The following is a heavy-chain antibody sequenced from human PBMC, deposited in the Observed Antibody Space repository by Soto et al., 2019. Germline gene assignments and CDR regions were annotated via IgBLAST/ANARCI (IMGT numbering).Heavy chain of an antibody. Sequence: QVQLVQSGAEVKKPGSSVKVSCKAFGGTFSSYTISWVRQAPGQGLEWMGRIIPILGIANYAQKFQGRVTITAVKSTCTAYMELSSLRSEDTAVYYCASEQWEQAAFDFWGQETILTVSS. CDR2: IIPILGIA. V-gene: IGHV1-69*02. CDR1: GGTFSSYT. J-gene: IGHJ3*01. D-gene: IGHD1-26*01. CDR3: ASEQWEQAAFDF.